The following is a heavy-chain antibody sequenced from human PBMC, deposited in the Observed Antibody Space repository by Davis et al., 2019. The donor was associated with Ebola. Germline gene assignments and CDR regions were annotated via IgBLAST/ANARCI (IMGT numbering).Heavy chain of an antibody. J-gene: IGHJ4*02. Sequence: MPSETLSLTCSVSGGSISNYYWSWIRQPPGKGLEWIGYVYYSGSTNYKSSLKSRVTISVEMPKNQFSLRLSSVTAADTAVYYCARFRIQLWFGGFDYWGQGTLVTVSS. CDR2: VYYSGST. CDR3: ARFRIQLWFGGFDY. D-gene: IGHD5-18*01. V-gene: IGHV4-59*12. CDR1: GGSISNYY.